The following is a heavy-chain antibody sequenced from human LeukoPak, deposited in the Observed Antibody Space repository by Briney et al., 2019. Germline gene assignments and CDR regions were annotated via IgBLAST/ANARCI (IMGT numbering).Heavy chain of an antibody. Sequence: ASVKVSCKASGYTLRHYGITWVRQAPGQGLEWMGWIGTYNGNTDYAQKFQGRVIMTADTSTTTAHMELRRLRSDDTAVYYCARGRLKRVPFTKVAGALDYWGQGTRVTVSS. J-gene: IGHJ4*02. CDR3: ARGRLKRVPFTKVAGALDY. CDR2: IGTYNGNT. D-gene: IGHD6-19*01. V-gene: IGHV1-18*01. CDR1: GYTLRHYG.